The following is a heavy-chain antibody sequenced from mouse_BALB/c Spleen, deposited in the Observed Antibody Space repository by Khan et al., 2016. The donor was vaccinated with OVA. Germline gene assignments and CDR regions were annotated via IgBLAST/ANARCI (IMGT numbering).Heavy chain of an antibody. J-gene: IGHJ3*01. Sequence: EVQLQQSGPELMKPGAAVKISCKASGYSFTTYYIHWVLQSHGKSLEWIGYIDPFSGGATYNQKFKGKATLTVDKSSSTAYINLSNLTSEDSAVYYFTRHGYVAWFTYWGQGTLVTVSA. CDR2: IDPFSGGA. CDR1: GYSFTTYY. V-gene: IGHV1S135*01. CDR3: TRHGYVAWFTY. D-gene: IGHD2-2*01.